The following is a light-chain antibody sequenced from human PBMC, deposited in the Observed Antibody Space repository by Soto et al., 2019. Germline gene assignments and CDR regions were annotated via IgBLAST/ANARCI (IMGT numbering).Light chain of an antibody. Sequence: SELTQPPSVSVSPGQTARITCSGDALPKQYASWYQQKPGPGPVTLINKDKVQPSAIPERVSGSSSGTTATLTISGVQAEDEADYYCQSADKAGTMGVFGGGTKLTVL. J-gene: IGLJ3*02. CDR2: KDK. V-gene: IGLV3-25*02. CDR3: QSADKAGTMGV. CDR1: ALPKQY.